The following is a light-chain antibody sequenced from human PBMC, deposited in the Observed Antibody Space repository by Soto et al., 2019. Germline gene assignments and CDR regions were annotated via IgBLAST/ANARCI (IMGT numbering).Light chain of an antibody. J-gene: IGLJ1*01. Sequence: SYELTQPPSVSVAPGQTARITCGGNNIGSKSVHWYQQKPGQAPVLVVYDDSGRPSGIPERFSGSNSGNTATLTISRVEAGDEADYYCQVWDSSSDHSYVFGTGTKVTVL. V-gene: IGLV3-21*02. CDR2: DDS. CDR1: NIGSKS. CDR3: QVWDSSSDHSYV.